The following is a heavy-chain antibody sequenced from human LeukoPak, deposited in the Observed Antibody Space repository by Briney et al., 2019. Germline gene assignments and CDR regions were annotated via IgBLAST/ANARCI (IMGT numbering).Heavy chain of an antibody. CDR3: ARKLVCTMNCKDS. CDR2: IIPILGIA. J-gene: IGHJ4*02. CDR1: GGTFSSYA. D-gene: IGHD2-2*01. V-gene: IGHV1-69*04. Sequence: SVKVSCKASGGTFSSYAISWVRQAPGQGLEWMRRIIPILGIANYAQKFQGRVTITADKSTSTAYMELSSLRSEDTAVYYCARKLVCTMNCKDSWGQGTLVTVS.